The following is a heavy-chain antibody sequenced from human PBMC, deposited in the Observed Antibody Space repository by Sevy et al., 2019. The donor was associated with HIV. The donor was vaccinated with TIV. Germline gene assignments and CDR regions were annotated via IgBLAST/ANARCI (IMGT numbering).Heavy chain of an antibody. J-gene: IGHJ4*01. Sequence: ASVKVSCKASGDTFSDFGFHWVRQAPGQGLEWMGGIIPIFGTPNYAQQFLGRVTIIADESTSTVYMELNRLTSDYTAVYYCATSGTTGTTSHFGYWGHGTLVTVSS. CDR1: GDTFSDFG. CDR3: ATSGTTGTTSHFGY. D-gene: IGHD1-1*01. CDR2: IIPIFGTP. V-gene: IGHV1-69*13.